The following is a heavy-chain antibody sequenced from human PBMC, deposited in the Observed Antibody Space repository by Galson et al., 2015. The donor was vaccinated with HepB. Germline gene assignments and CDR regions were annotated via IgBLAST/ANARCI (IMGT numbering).Heavy chain of an antibody. CDR1: GYTFTSYG. V-gene: IGHV1-18*04. CDR3: ARDKNHVDDFWSGYSL. D-gene: IGHD3-3*01. J-gene: IGHJ4*02. Sequence: SVKVSCKASGYTFTSYGISWVRQAPGQGLEWMGWISAYNGNTNYAQKLQGRVTMTTDTSTSTAYMELRSLRSDDTAVYYCARDKNHVDDFWSGYSLWGQGTLVTVSS. CDR2: ISAYNGNT.